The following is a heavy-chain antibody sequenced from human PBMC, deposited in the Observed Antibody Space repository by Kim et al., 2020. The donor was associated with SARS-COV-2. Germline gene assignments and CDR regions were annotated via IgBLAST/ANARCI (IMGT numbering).Heavy chain of an antibody. D-gene: IGHD5-12*01. CDR2: INHSGST. V-gene: IGHV4-34*01. CDR1: GGSFSGYY. Sequence: SETLSLTCAVYGGSFSGYYWSWIRQPPGKGLEWIGEINHSGSTNYNPSLKSRVTISVDTSKNQFSLKLSSVTAADTAVYYCARFPQWLRLSGAFDIWGQGTMVTVSS. CDR3: ARFPQWLRLSGAFDI. J-gene: IGHJ3*02.